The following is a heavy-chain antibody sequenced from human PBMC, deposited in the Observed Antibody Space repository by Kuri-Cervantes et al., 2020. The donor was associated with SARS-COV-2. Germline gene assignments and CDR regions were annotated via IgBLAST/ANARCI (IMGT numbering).Heavy chain of an antibody. V-gene: IGHV4-4*02. CDR2: IYHSGST. CDR1: GGSISSSNW. Sequence: SETLSLTCAVSGGSISSSNWWSWVRQPPGKGLEWIGEIYHSGSTNYNPSLKSRVTISVDKSKNQFSLKLSSVTAADTAVYYCARKVGSGDLYYYGMDVWGQGTTVTVSS. CDR3: ARKVGSGDLYYYGMDV. D-gene: IGHD4-17*01. J-gene: IGHJ6*02.